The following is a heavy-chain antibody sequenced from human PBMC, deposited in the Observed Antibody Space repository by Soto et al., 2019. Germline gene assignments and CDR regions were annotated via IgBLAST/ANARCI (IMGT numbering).Heavy chain of an antibody. J-gene: IGHJ3*02. CDR3: ATPDYDSKGYAFDI. Sequence: PSETLSLTCTVSGGSISSGDDYWSWIRQPPGKGLEWIGYIYYSGSTYYNPPLRSRVTISVDTSKNQFSLKLSSVTAADTAVYYCATPDYDSKGYAFDIWGQGTMVTVSS. V-gene: IGHV4-30-4*01. CDR2: IYYSGST. D-gene: IGHD3-22*01. CDR1: GGSISSGDDY.